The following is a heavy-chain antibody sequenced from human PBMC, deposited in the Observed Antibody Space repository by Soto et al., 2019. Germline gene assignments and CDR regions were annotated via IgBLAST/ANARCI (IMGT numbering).Heavy chain of an antibody. Sequence: GESLKISCKGSGYSFTSYWIGWVRQMPGKGLEWMGIIYPGDSDTRYSPSFQGQVTISADKSISTAYLQWSSLKASDTAMYYCALQGNIGYCSSTSGYTKLYYYYCMDVWGKGTTVTVSS. J-gene: IGHJ6*04. V-gene: IGHV5-51*01. CDR1: GYSFTSYW. D-gene: IGHD2-2*02. CDR2: IYPGDSDT. CDR3: ALQGNIGYCSSTSGYTKLYYYYCMDV.